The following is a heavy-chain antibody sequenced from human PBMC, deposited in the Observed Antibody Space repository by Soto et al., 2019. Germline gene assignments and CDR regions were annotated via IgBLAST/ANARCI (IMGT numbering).Heavy chain of an antibody. CDR1: GLSVSDAW. D-gene: IGHD2-8*02. CDR3: IIETPLLGPRAPF. J-gene: IGHJ4*02. CDR2: IKRRSEGGTT. Sequence: GGSLRLSCAASGLSVSDAWMTWVRQAPGKGLEWVGHIKRRSEGGTTEYAAPVKGRFIISREDSRNTLYLRMDSLKSDDSGVYYCIIETPLLGPRAPFWGPGTLVTVSS. V-gene: IGHV3-15*01.